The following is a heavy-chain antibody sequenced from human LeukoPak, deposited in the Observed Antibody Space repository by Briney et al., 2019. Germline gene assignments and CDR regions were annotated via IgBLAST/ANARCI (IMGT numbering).Heavy chain of an antibody. CDR3: ARGYCTTTNCYVDY. CDR1: GYTFTGYY. Sequence: ASVKVSCKASGYTFTGYYMHWVRQAPGQGLEWMGRINPNSGGTNYAQKFQGRVTMTRDTSISTAYMELSRLGSDDTAVYYCARGYCTTTNCYVDYWGQGTLVTVSS. V-gene: IGHV1-2*06. J-gene: IGHJ4*02. D-gene: IGHD2-2*01. CDR2: INPNSGGT.